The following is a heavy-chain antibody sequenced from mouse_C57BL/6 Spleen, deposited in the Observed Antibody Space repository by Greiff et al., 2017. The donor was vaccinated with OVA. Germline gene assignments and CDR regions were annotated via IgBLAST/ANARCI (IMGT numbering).Heavy chain of an antibody. CDR2: IDPSDSET. CDR3: ASQGGNYDWFAY. J-gene: IGHJ3*01. CDR1: GYTFTSYW. V-gene: IGHV1-52*01. D-gene: IGHD2-4*01. Sequence: QVQLQQPGAELVRPGSSVKLSCKASGYTFTSYWMHWVKQRPIQGLEWIGNIDPSDSETHYNQKFKDKATLTVDKSSSTAYMQLSSLTSEDSAVYYCASQGGNYDWFAYWGQGTLVTVSA.